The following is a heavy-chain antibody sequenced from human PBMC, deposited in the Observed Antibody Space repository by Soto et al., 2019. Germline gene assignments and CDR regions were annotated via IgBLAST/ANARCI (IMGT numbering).Heavy chain of an antibody. CDR2: IYHSGST. D-gene: IGHD4-4*01. J-gene: IGHJ4*02. CDR3: AVGGMTTNY. V-gene: IGHV4-30-2*01. CDR1: GGSISSGGYS. Sequence: SETLSLTCAVSGGSISSGGYSWSWIRQPPGKGLEWIGYIYHSGSTYYNPSLKSRVTISVDRSKNQFSLKLSSVTAADTAVYYCAVGGMTTNYWGQGTLVTVSS.